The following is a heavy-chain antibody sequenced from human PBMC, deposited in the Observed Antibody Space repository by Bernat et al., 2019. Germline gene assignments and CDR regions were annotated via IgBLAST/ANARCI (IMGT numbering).Heavy chain of an antibody. CDR2: ISYDGSNK. J-gene: IGHJ6*02. CDR1: GFTFSSYA. Sequence: QVQLVESGGGVVQPGRSLRLSCAASGFTFSSYAMHWVHQAPGKGLEWVAVISYDGSNKYYADSVKGRFTISRDNSKNTLYLQMNSLRAEDTAVYYCARDRSGYSPYYYYYGMDVWGQGTTVTVSS. V-gene: IGHV3-30-3*01. D-gene: IGHD5-12*01. CDR3: ARDRSGYSPYYYYYGMDV.